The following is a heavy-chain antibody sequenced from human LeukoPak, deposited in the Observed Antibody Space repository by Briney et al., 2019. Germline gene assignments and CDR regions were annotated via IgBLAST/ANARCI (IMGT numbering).Heavy chain of an antibody. D-gene: IGHD5-18*01. Sequence: QPGGSLRLSCAASGFTFSSYGMHWVRQAPGKGLEGVAVIWYDGSNKYYADSVKGRFTISRDNSKNTLYLQMNSLRAEDTAVYYCARDLLAAMGHWGQGTLVTVSS. J-gene: IGHJ4*02. CDR3: ARDLLAAMGH. CDR2: IWYDGSNK. CDR1: GFTFSSYG. V-gene: IGHV3-33*01.